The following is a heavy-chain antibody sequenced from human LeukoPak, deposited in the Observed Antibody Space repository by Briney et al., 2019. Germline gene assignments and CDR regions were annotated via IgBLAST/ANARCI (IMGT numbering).Heavy chain of an antibody. CDR1: GGSISSSSYY. CDR2: IYYSGST. Sequence: SETLSLTCTVSGGSISSSSYYWGWIRQPPGKGLKWIGSIYYSGSTYYNPSLKSRVTMSVDTSKNQFSLKLSSVTAADTAVYYCARDPAYYYYGMDVWGQGTTVTVSS. D-gene: IGHD2-2*01. CDR3: ARDPAYYYYGMDV. J-gene: IGHJ6*02. V-gene: IGHV4-39*07.